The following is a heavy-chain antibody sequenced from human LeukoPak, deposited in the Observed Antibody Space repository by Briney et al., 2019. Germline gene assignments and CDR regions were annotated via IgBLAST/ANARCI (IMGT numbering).Heavy chain of an antibody. V-gene: IGHV1-2*06. D-gene: IGHD5-18*01. CDR2: INPNNGGT. CDR1: GYTFTGYY. Sequence: ASVKVSCKASGYTFTGYYMHWVRQAPGQGLEWMGRINPNNGGTNYAQKFQGRVTMTGDTSISTAYMELSSLRSEDTAVYYCAKGGYSYGQGCGYWGQGTLVTVSS. CDR3: AKGGYSYGQGCGY. J-gene: IGHJ4*02.